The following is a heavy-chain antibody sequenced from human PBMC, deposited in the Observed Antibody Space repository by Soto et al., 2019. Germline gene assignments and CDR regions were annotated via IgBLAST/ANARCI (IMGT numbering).Heavy chain of an antibody. V-gene: IGHV4-31*03. Sequence: QVQLQESGPGLVKPSQTLSLTCTVSGGSISSGGYYWSWIRQHPGKGLEWIGYIYYSGSTYYNPSLKSRVTISVDTSKNQFSLKLSSVTAADTAVYYCGRAGAAAGSYYYYGMDVWGQGTTVTVSS. J-gene: IGHJ6*02. D-gene: IGHD6-13*01. CDR3: GRAGAAAGSYYYYGMDV. CDR1: GGSISSGGYY. CDR2: IYYSGST.